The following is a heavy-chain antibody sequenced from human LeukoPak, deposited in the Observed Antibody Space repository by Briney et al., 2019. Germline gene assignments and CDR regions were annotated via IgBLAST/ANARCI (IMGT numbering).Heavy chain of an antibody. Sequence: ASVKVSCKASGYTFTSYDINWVRQATGQGLEWMGWMNLNSGNTGYAQKFQGRVTMTRNTSISTAYMELSSLRSEDTAVYYCASFLGYDSSGYCLIFDYWGQGTLVTVSS. D-gene: IGHD3-22*01. V-gene: IGHV1-8*01. CDR1: GYTFTSYD. CDR2: MNLNSGNT. CDR3: ASFLGYDSSGYCLIFDY. J-gene: IGHJ4*02.